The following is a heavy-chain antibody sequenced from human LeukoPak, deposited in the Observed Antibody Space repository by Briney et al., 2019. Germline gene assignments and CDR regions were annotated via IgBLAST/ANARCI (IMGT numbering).Heavy chain of an antibody. Sequence: ASVKVSCKASGYTFIDYYMHWVRQAPGQGLEWMGWINPNTGGTNYAPKFQGWVTLTRDTSISAAYMDLSRLTSDDTAVYYCARAPAGGPLRVFDYWGQGTLVTVSS. CDR1: GYTFIDYY. CDR2: INPNTGGT. D-gene: IGHD3-3*01. CDR3: ARAPAGGPLRVFDY. V-gene: IGHV1-2*04. J-gene: IGHJ4*02.